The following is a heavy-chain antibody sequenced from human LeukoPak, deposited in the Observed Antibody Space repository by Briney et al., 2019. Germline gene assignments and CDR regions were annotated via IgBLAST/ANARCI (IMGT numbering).Heavy chain of an antibody. CDR2: IKEDGSEK. V-gene: IGHV3-7*01. D-gene: IGHD3-10*01. Sequence: GGSLRLSCAASGFTFSNYWMTWVRQAPGKGLEWVANIKEDGSEKYYVDSVKGRFTISRDNAKNSLYLQMNSLRAEDTAVYYCVREFSGEYDYWGQGTLVSVSS. CDR3: VREFSGEYDY. CDR1: GFTFSNYW. J-gene: IGHJ4*02.